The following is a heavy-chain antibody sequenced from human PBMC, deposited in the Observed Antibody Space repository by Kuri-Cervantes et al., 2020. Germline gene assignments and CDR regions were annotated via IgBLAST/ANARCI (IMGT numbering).Heavy chain of an antibody. CDR2: IGTAGDT. J-gene: IGHJ6*02. D-gene: IGHD5-24*01. V-gene: IGHV3-13*01. CDR1: GFTFSGYD. Sequence: GESLKISCAASGFTFSGYDMHWVRQATGKGLEWVSAIGTAGDTYYPGSVKGRFTISRDNSKNTLYLQMNSLRAEDTAVYYCAREPPPQQLRRNYYYGMDVWGQGTTVTVSS. CDR3: AREPPPQQLRRNYYYGMDV.